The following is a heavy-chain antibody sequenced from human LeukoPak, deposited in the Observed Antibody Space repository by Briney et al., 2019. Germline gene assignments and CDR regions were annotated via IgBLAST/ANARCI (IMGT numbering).Heavy chain of an antibody. V-gene: IGHV1-69*06. D-gene: IGHD2-15*01. CDR2: ITPLLDST. Sequence: GASVKVSCKFSGGSLTNYAISWVRQAPGQGLDWMGRITPLLDSTNYAPKFQGRVTITADKSTNTAFMELSSLTSEDTAMYFCTRLVAGGFDSWGQGSLVTVSS. J-gene: IGHJ4*02. CDR3: TRLVAGGFDS. CDR1: GGSLTNYA.